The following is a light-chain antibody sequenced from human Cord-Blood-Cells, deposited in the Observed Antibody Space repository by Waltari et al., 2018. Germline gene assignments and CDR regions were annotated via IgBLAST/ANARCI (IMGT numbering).Light chain of an antibody. J-gene: IGLJ2*01. CDR1: SPRSYY. Sequence: SSVLTQDPAVSVALGHAVRVTCQGGSPRSYYDSGYQQKQGQAPVLVIFGKNNRPSGIPDRFSGSSSGNTASLTITGAQAEDEADYYCNSRDSSGNHVVFGGGTKLTVL. CDR3: NSRDSSGNHVV. CDR2: GKN. V-gene: IGLV3-19*01.